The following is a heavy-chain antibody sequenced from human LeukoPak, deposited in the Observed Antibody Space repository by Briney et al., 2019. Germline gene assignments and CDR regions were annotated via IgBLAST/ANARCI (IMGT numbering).Heavy chain of an antibody. CDR2: INHSGST. V-gene: IGHV4-34*01. D-gene: IGHD2-21*02. CDR1: GGSFSGYY. CDR3: ARYSVCGGDCYGGNWFDP. Sequence: PSETLSLTCAVYGGSFSGYYWSWIRQPPGKGLEWIGEINHSGSTNYNPSLKSRVTLSVDTSKNQFSLKLSSVTAADTAVYYCARYSVCGGDCYGGNWFDPWGQGTLVTVSS. J-gene: IGHJ5*02.